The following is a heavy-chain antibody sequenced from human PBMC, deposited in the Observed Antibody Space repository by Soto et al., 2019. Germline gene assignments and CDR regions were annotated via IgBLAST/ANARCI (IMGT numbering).Heavy chain of an antibody. CDR2: IYYSGST. V-gene: IGHV4-31*03. J-gene: IGHJ5*02. D-gene: IGHD6-13*01. CDR3: ARVEAADHSPNWFDP. Sequence: PSETLSLTCTVSGGSISSGGYYWSWIRQHPGKGLEWIGYIYYSGSTYYNPSLKSRVTISVDTSKNQFSLKLSSVTAADTAVYYCARVEAADHSPNWFDPWGQGTLVTVSS. CDR1: GGSISSGGYY.